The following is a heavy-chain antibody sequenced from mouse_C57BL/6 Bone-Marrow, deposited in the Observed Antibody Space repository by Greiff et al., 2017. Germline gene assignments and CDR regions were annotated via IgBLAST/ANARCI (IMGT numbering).Heavy chain of an antibody. CDR1: GFNIKDDY. CDR3: TPLAWFAY. V-gene: IGHV14-4*01. Sequence: EVQLQQSGAELVRPGASVKLSCTASGFNIKDDYMHWVKQRPEQGLEWIGWIDPENGDTEYAAKFQGKATITADPSSNTAYLQLSSLTSEDTAVXYCTPLAWFAYWGQGTLVTVSA. J-gene: IGHJ3*01. CDR2: IDPENGDT.